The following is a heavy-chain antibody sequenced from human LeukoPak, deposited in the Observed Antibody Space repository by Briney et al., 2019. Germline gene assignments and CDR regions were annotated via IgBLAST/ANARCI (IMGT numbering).Heavy chain of an antibody. D-gene: IGHD4-17*01. J-gene: IGHJ3*02. CDR2: ISGSGGSA. CDR1: GFTFSSYA. V-gene: IGHV3-23*01. CDR3: ARDPNGDYIGAFEI. Sequence: GGSLRLSCSASGFTFSSYAMSWVRQAPGKGLEWVSAISGSGGSAYYADSVKGRFTISRDNSKNTLYLHMNSLRAEDTAVYYCARDPNGDYIGAFEIWGQGTKVTVSS.